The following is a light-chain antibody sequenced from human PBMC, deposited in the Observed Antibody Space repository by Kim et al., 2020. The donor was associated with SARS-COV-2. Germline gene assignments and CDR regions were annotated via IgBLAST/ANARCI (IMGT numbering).Light chain of an antibody. CDR2: SNN. CDR3: SACYSSLSAWV. CDR1: HTHVRTQG. J-gene: IGLJ3*02. V-gene: IGLV10-54*01. Sequence: PPLTSPRHHTHVRTQGASWLQHHLGHPPTLLSSSNNNRPSVISYRLSASTSGHTASLTINALQPEDEADYYCSACYSSLSAWVIGGGTQLTVL.